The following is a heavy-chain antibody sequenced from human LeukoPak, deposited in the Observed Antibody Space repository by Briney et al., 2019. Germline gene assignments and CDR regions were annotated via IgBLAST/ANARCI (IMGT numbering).Heavy chain of an antibody. CDR1: GFTFSSYW. V-gene: IGHV3-74*01. Sequence: GGSLRLSCAASGFTFSSYWIYWVRQAPGKGLVWVSHIYGDGSTSSYADPVKGRFTISRGNAKNTVYLQMNSLRAEDTALYYCARGGVPGGFDIWGQGTMVTVSS. CDR3: ARGGVPGGFDI. CDR2: IYGDGSTS. J-gene: IGHJ3*02. D-gene: IGHD2-8*02.